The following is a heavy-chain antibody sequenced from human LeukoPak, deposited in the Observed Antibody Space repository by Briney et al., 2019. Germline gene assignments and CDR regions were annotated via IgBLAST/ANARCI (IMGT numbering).Heavy chain of an antibody. CDR1: GYTLTELS. D-gene: IGHD1-26*01. J-gene: IGHJ5*02. Sequence: ASVKVSCKVSGYTLTELSMHWVRQAPGKGLEWMGGFDPEDGETIYAQKFQGRVTMTEDTSTDTAYMELSSLRSEDTAVYYCARGVVGATEWNNWFDPWGQGTLVTVSS. CDR2: FDPEDGET. V-gene: IGHV1-24*01. CDR3: ARGVVGATEWNNWFDP.